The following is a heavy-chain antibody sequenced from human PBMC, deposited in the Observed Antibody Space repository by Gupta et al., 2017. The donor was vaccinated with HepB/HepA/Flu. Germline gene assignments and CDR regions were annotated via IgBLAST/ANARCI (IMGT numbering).Heavy chain of an antibody. J-gene: IGHJ5*02. V-gene: IGHV4-39*01. D-gene: IGHD1-20*01. CDR2: VFPSGSA. Sequence: QIQLQASGPGLVKPSETLSLTCSVSGGYVKSSNYYWAWVRQPPGKGLEWIGSVFPSGSAYYNPSLKSRVTISVDTSNNQFTLHLNSVTAAXTXLYSCAXHGITGVPKWFDPWGQGTRVTVSS. CDR1: GGYVKSSNYY. CDR3: AXHGITGVPKWFDP.